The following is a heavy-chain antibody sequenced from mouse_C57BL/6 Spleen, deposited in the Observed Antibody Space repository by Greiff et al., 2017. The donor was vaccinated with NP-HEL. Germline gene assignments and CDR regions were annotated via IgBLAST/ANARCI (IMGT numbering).Heavy chain of an antibody. J-gene: IGHJ2*01. CDR3: ARENYGFDY. V-gene: IGHV5-4*01. CDR2: ISDGGSYT. Sequence: EVHLVESGGGLVKPGGSLKLSCAASGFTFSSYAMSWVRQTPEKRLEWVATISDGGSYTYYPDNVKGRFTISRDNAKNNLYLQMSHLKSEDTAMYYCARENYGFDYWGQGTTLTVSS. CDR1: GFTFSSYA. D-gene: IGHD1-1*01.